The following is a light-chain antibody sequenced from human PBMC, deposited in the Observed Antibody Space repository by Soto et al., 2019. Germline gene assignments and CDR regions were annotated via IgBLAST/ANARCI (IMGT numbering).Light chain of an antibody. V-gene: IGLV2-23*02. CDR1: SSDVGGHNF. Sequence: QSALTQPASVSGSPGQSITISCTGTSSDVGGHNFVSWYQQRPGKAPKLMIFDVTKRPSGVSSRFSASKSGNTASLTISGVQAEDEADYYCCSYAGTTPWVFGGGTKLTVL. CDR3: CSYAGTTPWV. J-gene: IGLJ3*02. CDR2: DVT.